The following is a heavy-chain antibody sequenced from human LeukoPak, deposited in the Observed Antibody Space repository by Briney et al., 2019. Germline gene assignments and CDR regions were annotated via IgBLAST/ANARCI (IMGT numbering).Heavy chain of an antibody. CDR2: IYSGGST. V-gene: IGHV3-53*01. J-gene: IGHJ6*03. D-gene: IGHD5-18*01. CDR1: GFTVSSNY. CDR3: ARIMRGYSYGYYYYYYMDV. Sequence: GGSLRLSCAASGFTVSSNYMSWVRQAPGKGLEWVSVIYSGGSTYYADSVKGRFTISRDNSKNTLYLQMNSLRAEDTAVYYCARIMRGYSYGYYYYYYMDVWGKGTTVTISS.